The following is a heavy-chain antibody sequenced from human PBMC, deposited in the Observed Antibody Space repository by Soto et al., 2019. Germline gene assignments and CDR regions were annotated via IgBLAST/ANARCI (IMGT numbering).Heavy chain of an antibody. CDR2: ISWNSGSI. D-gene: IGHD3-22*01. CDR1: GFTFDDYA. Sequence: EVQLVESGGGLVQPGRSLRLSCAASGFTFDDYAMHWVRQAPGKGLEWVSGISWNSGSIGYADSVKGRFTISRDNAKNSLYLQMNSLRAEDMALYYCAKDIYYTSYYYGMDVWGQGTTVTVSS. J-gene: IGHJ6*02. CDR3: AKDIYYTSYYYGMDV. V-gene: IGHV3-9*03.